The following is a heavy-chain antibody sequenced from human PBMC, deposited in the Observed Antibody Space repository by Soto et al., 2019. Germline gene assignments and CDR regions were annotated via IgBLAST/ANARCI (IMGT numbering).Heavy chain of an antibody. D-gene: IGHD6-19*01. CDR3: AKGREPVAGYYYYMDV. V-gene: IGHV3-30*18. J-gene: IGHJ6*03. Sequence: GGSLRLSCAASGFTFSSYGMHWVRQAPGKGLEWVAVISYDGGNKYYADSVKGRFTISRDNSKNTLYLQMNSLRAEDTAVYYCAKGREPVAGYYYYMDVWGKGTTVTVSS. CDR2: ISYDGGNK. CDR1: GFTFSSYG.